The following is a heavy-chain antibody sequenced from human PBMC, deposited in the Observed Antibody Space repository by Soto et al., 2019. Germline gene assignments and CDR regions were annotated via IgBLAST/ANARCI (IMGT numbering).Heavy chain of an antibody. CDR3: AKSPYYYDSSGDGFDY. Sequence: GGSLRLSCAASGFTFSSYGMHWVRQAPGKGLEWVAVISYDGSNKYYADSVKGRFTISRDNSKNTLYLQMNSLRAEDTAVYYCAKSPYYYDSSGDGFDYWGQGTLVTVSS. V-gene: IGHV3-30*18. D-gene: IGHD3-22*01. CDR1: GFTFSSYG. J-gene: IGHJ4*02. CDR2: ISYDGSNK.